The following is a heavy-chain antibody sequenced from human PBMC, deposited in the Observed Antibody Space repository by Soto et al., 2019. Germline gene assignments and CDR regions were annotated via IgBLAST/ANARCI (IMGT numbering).Heavy chain of an antibody. CDR3: ARPPLPGYSIHFNS. J-gene: IGHJ4*02. CDR1: GYIFIDYW. CDR2: VYPRDSDT. Sequence: GESLKISCKASGYIFIDYWIGWVRQMPGKGLEWMGIVYPRDSDTRYSPSFQGQVTTSADRSTGTAFLQWRSLKASDTALYYCARPPLPGYSIHFNSWGQGTLVTVSS. V-gene: IGHV5-51*01. D-gene: IGHD2-15*01.